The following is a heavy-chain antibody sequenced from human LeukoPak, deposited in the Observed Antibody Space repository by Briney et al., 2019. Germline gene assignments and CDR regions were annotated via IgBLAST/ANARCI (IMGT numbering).Heavy chain of an antibody. CDR3: AGSIVVVITHTYDAFDV. D-gene: IGHD3-22*01. CDR2: IYYTGNT. Sequence: SETLSLTCTVSGDSISSGTYYWAWIRQPPGKGLEWIGTIYYTGNTYYSPSLKSRITISVDTSKNQFSLKLSSVTAADTAVYYCAGSIVVVITHTYDAFDVWGQGTMVTVSS. CDR1: GDSISSGTYY. J-gene: IGHJ3*01. V-gene: IGHV4-39*01.